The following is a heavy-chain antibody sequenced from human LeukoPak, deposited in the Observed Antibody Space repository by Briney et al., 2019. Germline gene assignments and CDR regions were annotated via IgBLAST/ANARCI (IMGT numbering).Heavy chain of an antibody. D-gene: IGHD5-18*01. CDR2: ISGSAHKI. CDR3: AGRPTGYSSGYIH. V-gene: IGHV3-23*01. CDR1: GITFSNYA. J-gene: IGHJ4*02. Sequence: GGSLRLSCVASGITFSNYAVSWVRQSPEKGLDWVSVISGSAHKIRYADSVKGRFTISRDNSENIVYLQMNNLRVEDTAVYYCAGRPTGYSSGYIHWGQGTLVTVSS.